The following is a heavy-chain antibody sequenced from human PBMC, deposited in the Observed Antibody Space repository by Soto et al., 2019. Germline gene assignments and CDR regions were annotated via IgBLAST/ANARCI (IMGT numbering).Heavy chain of an antibody. CDR1: GYTFTGYY. Sequence: AAVKVSCKASGYTFTGYYMHWVRQAPGQGLEWMGIINPSGGSTSYAQKFQGRVTMTRDTSTSTVYMELSSLRSEDTAVYYCARDRAVVVPAAIPIWGMDVWGQATTVTVSS. CDR2: INPSGGST. D-gene: IGHD2-2*02. V-gene: IGHV1-46*01. CDR3: ARDRAVVVPAAIPIWGMDV. J-gene: IGHJ6*02.